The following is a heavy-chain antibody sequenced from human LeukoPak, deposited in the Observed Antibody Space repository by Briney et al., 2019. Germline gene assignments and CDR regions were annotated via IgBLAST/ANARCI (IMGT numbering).Heavy chain of an antibody. CDR2: INHSGST. CDR1: GGSFSGYY. Sequence: PSETLSLTCAVYGGSFSGYYWSWMRQPPGTGVEWIGEINHSGSTNYNPPLKSRVTISVDTSKNQFYLTLSSVSAADTAVYYCGRGNWFDPWGQGTLVTVSS. V-gene: IGHV4-34*01. CDR3: GRGNWFDP. J-gene: IGHJ5*02.